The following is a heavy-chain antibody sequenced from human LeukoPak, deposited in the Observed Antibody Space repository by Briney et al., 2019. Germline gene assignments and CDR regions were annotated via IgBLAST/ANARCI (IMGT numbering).Heavy chain of an antibody. J-gene: IGHJ3*02. V-gene: IGHV4-59*01. D-gene: IGHD2-8*01. CDR1: GGSISSDH. Sequence: SETLSLTCTVSGGSISSDHWNWIRQPPGKGLEWIGCIFYSGRTYYNPSLKSRVTISVDLSKCQFSLRLTSVTAADTAVYYCARNNDFDIWGQGTVVTVSS. CDR2: IFYSGRT. CDR3: ARNNDFDI.